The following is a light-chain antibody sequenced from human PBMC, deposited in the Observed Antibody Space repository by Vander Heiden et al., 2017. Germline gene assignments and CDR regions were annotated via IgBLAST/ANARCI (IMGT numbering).Light chain of an antibody. Sequence: DIQMSQSPSPLCASLGDRVTCTCRASQSIGNNLNSYQQKPGQAPKVLIYAASTLQRGVRSRFSGSGAGTDFPLTISRLHPEDFATYYCQQSYTNPRTFGPGTRVEIK. CDR3: QQSYTNPRT. V-gene: IGKV1-39*01. J-gene: IGKJ1*01. CDR1: QSIGNN. CDR2: AAS.